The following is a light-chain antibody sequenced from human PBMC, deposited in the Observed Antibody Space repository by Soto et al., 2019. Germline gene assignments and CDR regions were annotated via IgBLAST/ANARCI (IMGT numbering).Light chain of an antibody. CDR2: AAS. CDR3: QQRSNWLIS. Sequence: TQMTRCPLSLSPSVGEKMIITCGASRDVGSDVSWYQQKPGQAPKLVIYAASNLYTGVPSRFSGRRSGTEFTLPISGLEPEDFAVYYCQQRSNWLISFGPGTKVDIK. CDR1: RDVGSD. J-gene: IGKJ3*01. V-gene: IGKV1-17*01.